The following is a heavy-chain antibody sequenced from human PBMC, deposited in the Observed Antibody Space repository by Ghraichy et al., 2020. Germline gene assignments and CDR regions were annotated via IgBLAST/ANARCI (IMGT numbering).Heavy chain of an antibody. Sequence: GGSLRLSCAASGFTFTSYWMHWVRQAPGKGLVWVARITSDGRGTSYAESVKGRFTISRDNAKNTLYLQMNSLRADDTAVYYCARDGPGVGATNFDCWGQGTLVTVSS. V-gene: IGHV3-74*01. CDR3: ARDGPGVGATNFDC. D-gene: IGHD1-26*01. CDR2: ITSDGRGT. J-gene: IGHJ4*02. CDR1: GFTFTSYW.